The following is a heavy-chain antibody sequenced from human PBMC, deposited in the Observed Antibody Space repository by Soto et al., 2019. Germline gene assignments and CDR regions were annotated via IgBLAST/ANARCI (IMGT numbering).Heavy chain of an antibody. D-gene: IGHD3-22*01. Sequence: PGGSLRLSCAASGFTFSSYAMSWVRPAPGKGLEWVSAISGSGGSTYYADSVKGRFTISRDNSKNTLYLQMNSLRAEDTAVYYCAKEPKLDYYDSSGPEYFDLWGRGTLVTVSS. CDR3: AKEPKLDYYDSSGPEYFDL. V-gene: IGHV3-23*01. CDR2: ISGSGGST. CDR1: GFTFSSYA. J-gene: IGHJ2*01.